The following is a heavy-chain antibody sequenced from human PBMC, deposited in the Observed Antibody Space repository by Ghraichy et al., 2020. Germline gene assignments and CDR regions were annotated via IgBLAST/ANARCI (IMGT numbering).Heavy chain of an antibody. Sequence: SETLSLTCTVSGGSVSSGSYYWSWIRQPPGKGLEWIGYIYYSGSTNYNPSLKSRVTISVDTSKNQFSLKLSSVTAADTAVYYCARVGYYDSSGYYDAFDIWGQGTMVTVSS. CDR1: GGSVSSGSYY. CDR3: ARVGYYDSSGYYDAFDI. D-gene: IGHD3-22*01. CDR2: IYYSGST. V-gene: IGHV4-61*01. J-gene: IGHJ3*02.